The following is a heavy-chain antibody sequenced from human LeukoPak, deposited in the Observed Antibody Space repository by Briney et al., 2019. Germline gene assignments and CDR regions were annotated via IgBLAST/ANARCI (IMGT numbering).Heavy chain of an antibody. J-gene: IGHJ4*02. Sequence: VASVNVSCKVPGYTLTELSMHWVRQAPGKGLEWMGGFDPEDGETIYAQKFQGRVTMTEDTSTDTAYMELSSLRSEDTAVYYCATGAYCGGDCHMAPFDYWGQGTLVTVSS. CDR2: FDPEDGET. V-gene: IGHV1-24*01. D-gene: IGHD2-21*02. CDR1: GYTLTELS. CDR3: ATGAYCGGDCHMAPFDY.